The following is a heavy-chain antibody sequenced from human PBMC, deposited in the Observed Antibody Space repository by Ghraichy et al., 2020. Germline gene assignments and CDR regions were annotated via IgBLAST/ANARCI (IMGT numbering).Heavy chain of an antibody. CDR3: ARGFNGYNIN. CDR2: IYYSGST. D-gene: IGHD5-24*01. CDR1: GGSISSSSYY. Sequence: ESLNISCTVSGGSISSSSYYWGWIRQPPGKGLEWIGSIYYSGSTYYNPSLKSRVTISVDTSKNQFSLKLSSVTAADTAVYYCARGFNGYNINWGQGTLVTVSS. V-gene: IGHV4-39*01. J-gene: IGHJ4*02.